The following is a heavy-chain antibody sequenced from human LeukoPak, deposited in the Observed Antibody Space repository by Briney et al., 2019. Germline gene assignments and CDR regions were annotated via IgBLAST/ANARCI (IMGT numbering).Heavy chain of an antibody. V-gene: IGHV4-34*01. CDR3: ARGLQYYYDSSGYSDY. CDR1: GGSFSGYY. Sequence: SETLSLTCAVYGGSFSGYYWSWIRQPPGKGLEWIGEINHSGSTNYNPSLKSRVTISVDTSKNQFSLKLSSVTAADTAVYYCARGLQYYYDSSGYSDYRGQGTLVTVSS. J-gene: IGHJ4*02. CDR2: INHSGST. D-gene: IGHD3-22*01.